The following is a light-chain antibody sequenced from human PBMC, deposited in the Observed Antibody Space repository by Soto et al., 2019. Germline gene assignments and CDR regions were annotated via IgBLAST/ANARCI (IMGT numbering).Light chain of an antibody. Sequence: IVMTQSPATLSVSPGERATLSCRANQSVNSNLAWYQQKPGQAPRLLIYDASTRATAIPARFSGSGSGTEFTLTISSLQSEDFAVYYCQQYNNWPRTFGQGTKVEIK. J-gene: IGKJ1*01. CDR3: QQYNNWPRT. V-gene: IGKV3-15*01. CDR2: DAS. CDR1: QSVNSN.